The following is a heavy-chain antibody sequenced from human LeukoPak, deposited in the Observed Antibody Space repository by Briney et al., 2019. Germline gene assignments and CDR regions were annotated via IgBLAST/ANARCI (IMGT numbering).Heavy chain of an antibody. J-gene: IGHJ5*02. CDR3: ARVVSSSSLGWFDP. CDR1: GGSFSGYY. V-gene: IGHV4-34*01. D-gene: IGHD6-6*01. Sequence: SETLSLTCAVYGGSFSGYYWSWIRQPPGKGLEWIGEINHSGSTNYNPSLKSRVTISVDTSKNQFSLKLSSVTAADTAVYYCARVVSSSSLGWFDPRGQGTLVTVSS. CDR2: INHSGST.